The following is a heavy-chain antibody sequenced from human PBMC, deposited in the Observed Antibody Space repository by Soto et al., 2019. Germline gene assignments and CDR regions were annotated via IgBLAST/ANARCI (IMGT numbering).Heavy chain of an antibody. CDR2: IYWDDDK. V-gene: IGHV2-5*02. Sequence: PTLVNPTQTLTLTCTFSGFSLSTSGVGVGWIRQPPGKALEWLALIYWDDDKRYSPSLKSRVTITKDTSKNQVVLTMTNMDPVDTATYYCVHRPVRGINGPWCDPWGQGMLVTVSS. CDR3: VHRPVRGINGPWCDP. J-gene: IGHJ5*02. CDR1: GFSLSTSGVG. D-gene: IGHD3-10*02.